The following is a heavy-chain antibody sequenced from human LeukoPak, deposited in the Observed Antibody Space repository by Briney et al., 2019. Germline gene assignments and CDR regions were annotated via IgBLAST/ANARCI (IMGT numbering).Heavy chain of an antibody. Sequence: GGSLRLSCAASGFTFSSYAMSWVRQAPGKGLEWVSSISSSSTYIYYADSVKGRFTISRDNDKNSLYLQMNSLRAEDTALYYCASKYSSSWYEVPWNFDLWGRGTLVTVSS. CDR2: ISSSSTYI. J-gene: IGHJ2*01. V-gene: IGHV3-21*01. CDR3: ASKYSSSWYEVPWNFDL. CDR1: GFTFSSYA. D-gene: IGHD6-13*01.